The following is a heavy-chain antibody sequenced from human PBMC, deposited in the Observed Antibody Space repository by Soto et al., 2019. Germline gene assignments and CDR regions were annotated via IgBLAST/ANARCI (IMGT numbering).Heavy chain of an antibody. V-gene: IGHV1-69*01. D-gene: IGHD2-2*01. CDR1: GGTFGSYA. CDR3: ARSQGSSTSLEIYYYYYYGMDV. CDR2: IIPIPGTA. Sequence: QVQLVQSGAEVKKPGSSVKVSCKASGGTFGSYAISWVRQAPGQGLEWMGGIIPIPGTANYAQKFQGRVTIAGDESTSTAYRELSSLRSEDTAVYYCARSQGSSTSLEIYYYYYYGMDVWGQGTTVTVSS. J-gene: IGHJ6*02.